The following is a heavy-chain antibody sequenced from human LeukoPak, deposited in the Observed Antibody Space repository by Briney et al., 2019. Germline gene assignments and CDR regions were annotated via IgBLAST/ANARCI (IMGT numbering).Heavy chain of an antibody. V-gene: IGHV1-69*05. Sequence: ASVKVSCKASGGTFSSYAISWVRQAPGQGLEWMGGIIPIFGTANYAQKFQGRVTITTDESTSTAYMELSSLRSEDTAVYYCARDLGSGSYYFDYWGQGTLVTVSS. CDR3: ARDLGSGSYYFDY. D-gene: IGHD1-26*01. J-gene: IGHJ4*02. CDR1: GGTFSSYA. CDR2: IIPIFGTA.